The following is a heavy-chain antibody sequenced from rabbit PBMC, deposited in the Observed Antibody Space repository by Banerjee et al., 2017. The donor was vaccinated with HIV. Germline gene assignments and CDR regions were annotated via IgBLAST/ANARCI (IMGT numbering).Heavy chain of an antibody. D-gene: IGHD6-1*01. V-gene: IGHV1S40*01. CDR3: ARDGPRHAAFGYGGYAYAL. Sequence: QSLEESGGGLVQPEGSLTLTCTASGFSFSSSYYMCWVRQAPGKGLEWITCIYAGPSGGTYYANWARGRFTISKTSSTTVTLQMTSLTAADTATYFCARDGPRHAAFGYGGYAYALWGPGTLVTVS. J-gene: IGHJ4*01. CDR2: IYAGPSGGT. CDR1: GFSFSSSYY.